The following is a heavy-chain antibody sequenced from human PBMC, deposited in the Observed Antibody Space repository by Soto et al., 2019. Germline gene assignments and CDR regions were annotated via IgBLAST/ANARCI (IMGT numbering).Heavy chain of an antibody. V-gene: IGHV1-3*01. Sequence: GASVKVSCKASGYSFXXXXXXXXXXAAGQRLEWMGWIDAGNGNTKYAQKFQGRVTITRDTSTSTAYMELSSLRSEDTAVYYCARPTVVVTAADSWGKAPLVTLHS. CDR3: ARPTVVVTAADS. CDR1: GYSFXXXX. J-gene: IGHJ4*02. CDR2: IDAGNGNT. D-gene: IGHD2-21*02.